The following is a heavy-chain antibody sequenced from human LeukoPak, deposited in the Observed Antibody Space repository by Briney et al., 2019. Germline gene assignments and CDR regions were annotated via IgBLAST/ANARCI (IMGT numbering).Heavy chain of an antibody. Sequence: GGSLRLSCAASGFTFSSYAMNWVRQAPGKELEWVSSIDTSTTYMTYADSVKGRFTISRDNARNSLYLQMNSLRAEDTAVYYCAREAGTGERWYFDLWGRGTLVTVSS. CDR1: GFTFSSYA. CDR2: IDTSTTYM. CDR3: AREAGTGERWYFDL. D-gene: IGHD7-27*01. J-gene: IGHJ2*01. V-gene: IGHV3-21*01.